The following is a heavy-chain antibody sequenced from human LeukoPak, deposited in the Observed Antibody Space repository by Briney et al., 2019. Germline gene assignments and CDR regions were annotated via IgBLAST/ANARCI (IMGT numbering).Heavy chain of an antibody. CDR1: GGSISDYN. D-gene: IGHD3-10*01. CDR3: AREGARYYYGSGSFDF. CDR2: ISYSGSP. Sequence: SETLSLTCIVSGGSISDYNWSWLRHPPGKGLEWIGGISYSGSPNYNPSLKSRLTITVDTSKNQFSLNLTSVTAADTAVYYCAREGARYYYGSGSFDFWGQGTQVIVSS. V-gene: IGHV4-59*01. J-gene: IGHJ4*02.